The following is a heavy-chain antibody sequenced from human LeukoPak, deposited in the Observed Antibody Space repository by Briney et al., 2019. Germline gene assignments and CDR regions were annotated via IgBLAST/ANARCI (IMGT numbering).Heavy chain of an antibody. J-gene: IGHJ5*02. V-gene: IGHV1-18*01. CDR3: ARELSYGDYRPENWFDP. CDR2: SSTYNGNT. Sequence: ASVKVSCKASGYTCTIYGISWVRLAAGQGLEWMGCSSTYNGNTNYAQKLQGRVTMTTDTSTSTAYMELRSLRSDDTAVYYCARELSYGDYRPENWFDPWGQGTLVTVSS. CDR1: GYTCTIYG. D-gene: IGHD4-17*01.